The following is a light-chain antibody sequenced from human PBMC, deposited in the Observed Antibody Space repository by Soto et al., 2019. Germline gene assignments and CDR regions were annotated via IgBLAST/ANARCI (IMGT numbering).Light chain of an antibody. Sequence: QSALTKPPSASGSPGQSVTISCTGTSSDVGGYKYVSWYQQHPGKAPKLMIFEVNKRPSGVPDRFSCSKSGNTASLTVSGLQAEDEADYYCSSYAGINNLGVFGTGTKLTVL. V-gene: IGLV2-8*01. CDR3: SSYAGINNLGV. CDR2: EVN. J-gene: IGLJ1*01. CDR1: SSDVGGYKY.